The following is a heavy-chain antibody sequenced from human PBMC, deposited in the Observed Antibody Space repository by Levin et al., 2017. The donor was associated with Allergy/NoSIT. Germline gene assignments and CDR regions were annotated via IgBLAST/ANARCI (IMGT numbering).Heavy chain of an antibody. D-gene: IGHD3-3*01. J-gene: IGHJ5*02. CDR3: ARERGRGEFWSGYYTYNWFDP. CDR2: IIPIFGTA. V-gene: IGHV1-69*06. Sequence: SVKVSCKASGGTFSSYAISWVRQAPGQGLEWMGGIIPIFGTANYAQKFQGRVTITADKSTSTAYMELSSLRSEDTAVYYCARERGRGEFWSGYYTYNWFDPWGQGTLVTVSS. CDR1: GGTFSSYA.